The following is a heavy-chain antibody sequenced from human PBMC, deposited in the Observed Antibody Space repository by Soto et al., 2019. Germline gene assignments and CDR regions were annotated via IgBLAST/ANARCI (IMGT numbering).Heavy chain of an antibody. CDR3: ARAGVATDFDY. D-gene: IGHD2-21*02. Sequence: QMQLVQSGAEVKKPGSSMKVSCQASGDSFDSYGVTWVRQAPGQGLEWMGGIIPIFGTVNYAQKFQGRVTITADKSTSTAYMELSSLRSEDMAVYYCARAGVATDFDYWGQGTLVTVSS. J-gene: IGHJ4*02. CDR2: IIPIFGTV. V-gene: IGHV1-69*06. CDR1: GDSFDSYG.